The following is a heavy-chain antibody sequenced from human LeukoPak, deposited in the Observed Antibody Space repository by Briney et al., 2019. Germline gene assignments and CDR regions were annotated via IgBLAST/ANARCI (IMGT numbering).Heavy chain of an antibody. CDR2: ISAYNGNT. CDR3: ARDHHYYDSSGYYYAETPIDY. CDR1: GYTFTSYG. Sequence: ASVKVSCKASGYTFTSYGISWVRQAPGQGLEWMGWISAYNGNTNYAQKLQGRVTMTTDTSTSTAYMELRSLRSDDTAVYYCARDHHYYDSSGYYYAETPIDYWGQGTLVTVSS. D-gene: IGHD3-22*01. V-gene: IGHV1-18*01. J-gene: IGHJ4*02.